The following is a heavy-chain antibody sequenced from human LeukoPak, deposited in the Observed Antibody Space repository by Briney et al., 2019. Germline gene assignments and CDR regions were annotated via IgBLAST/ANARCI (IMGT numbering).Heavy chain of an antibody. Sequence: GGSLRPSCAASGFTFSSYSMNWVRQAPGKGLEWVSYISSSSSTIYYADSVKGRFTISRDNAKNSLYPQMNSLRDEDTAVYYCARSPRTFTTSYFDYWGQGTLVTVSS. CDR3: ARSPRTFTTSYFDY. D-gene: IGHD3-22*01. J-gene: IGHJ4*02. CDR2: ISSSSSTI. V-gene: IGHV3-48*02. CDR1: GFTFSSYS.